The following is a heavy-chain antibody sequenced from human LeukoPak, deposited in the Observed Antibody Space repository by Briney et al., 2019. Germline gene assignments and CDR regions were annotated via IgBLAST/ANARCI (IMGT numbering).Heavy chain of an antibody. CDR3: ARPYYYDGYFDY. CDR1: GYTFNTYG. D-gene: IGHD3-22*01. J-gene: IGHJ4*02. V-gene: IGHV1-18*01. CDR2: INAYNGNT. Sequence: GASVKVSCKASGYTFNTYGFSWVRQAPGQGLEWMGWINAYNGNTNYAQKLQGRVTMTAETSTSTAYMELRSLRSDDTAVYYCARPYYYDGYFDYWGQGTLVTVSS.